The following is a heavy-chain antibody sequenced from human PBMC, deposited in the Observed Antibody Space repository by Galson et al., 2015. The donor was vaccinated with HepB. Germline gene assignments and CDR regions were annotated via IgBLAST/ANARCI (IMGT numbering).Heavy chain of an antibody. D-gene: IGHD3-10*01. Sequence: SLRLSCAASGFTFSSYWMSWVRQAPGKGLEWVGNINQDGSVTHYIDPVKGRFTISRDNAKNSLFLQMNNLRAEDTALYYCARDPIRQGYTYGNFDYWGQGVIGWFDPWGQGTLVTVSS. J-gene: IGHJ5*02. V-gene: IGHV3-7*03. CDR1: GFTFSSYW. CDR3: ARDPIRQGYTYGNFDYWGQGVIGWFDP. CDR2: INQDGSVT.